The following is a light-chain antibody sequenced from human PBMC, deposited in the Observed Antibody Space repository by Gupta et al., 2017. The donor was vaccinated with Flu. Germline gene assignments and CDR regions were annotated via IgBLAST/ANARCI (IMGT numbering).Light chain of an antibody. CDR1: QTVLSNSNNKNY. Sequence: SLGERATINCKSSQTVLSNSNNKNYLAWYQKKPGQPPKLLIYWATARESGVPDRFSGSGSGTDFTLTISSLQAEDVAIYYCQQYFNTPWTFGQGTKVEIK. J-gene: IGKJ1*01. CDR3: QQYFNTPWT. V-gene: IGKV4-1*01. CDR2: WAT.